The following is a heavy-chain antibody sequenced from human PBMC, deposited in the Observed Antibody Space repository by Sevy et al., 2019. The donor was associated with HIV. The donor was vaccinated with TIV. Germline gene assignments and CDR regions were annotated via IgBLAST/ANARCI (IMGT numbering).Heavy chain of an antibody. CDR3: ASQLAPYKPLDY. D-gene: IGHD2-2*01. CDR1: GYTFTGYY. CDR2: INPNSGGT. J-gene: IGHJ4*02. V-gene: IGHV1-2*06. Sequence: GESLKISCKASGYTFTGYYMHWVRQAPGQGLEWMGRINPNSGGTNYAQKFQGRVTMTRDTSISTAYMELSRLRSDDTAVYYCASQLAPYKPLDYWGQGTLVTVSS.